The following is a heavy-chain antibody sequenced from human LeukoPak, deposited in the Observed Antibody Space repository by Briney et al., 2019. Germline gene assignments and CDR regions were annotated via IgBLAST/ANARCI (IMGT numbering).Heavy chain of an antibody. Sequence: SETLSLTCTVSGGSISSYYWSWIRQPPGKGLEWIGYIYYSGSTNYNPSLKSRVTISVDTSKNQFSLKLSSVTAADTAVYYCARGYSSSWYQSEYFQHWGQGTLVTVSS. CDR2: IYYSGST. CDR1: GGSISSYY. CDR3: ARGYSSSWYQSEYFQH. D-gene: IGHD6-13*01. V-gene: IGHV4-59*08. J-gene: IGHJ1*01.